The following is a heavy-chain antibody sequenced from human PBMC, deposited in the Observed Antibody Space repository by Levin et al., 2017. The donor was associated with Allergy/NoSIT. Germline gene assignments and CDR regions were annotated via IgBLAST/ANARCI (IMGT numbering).Heavy chain of an antibody. Sequence: NVSGPTLVKPTQTLTLTCTFSGFSLSTSGVSVGWIRHPPGKALEWLALIYWDDDKRYSPSLKSRLTITKDTSKNQVVLTMSNMDPVDTATYYCAHSFFFAGYSNGFTPPPIDFDYWGQGALVTVSS. CDR2: IYWDDDK. CDR1: GFSLSTSGVS. V-gene: IGHV2-5*02. CDR3: AHSFFFAGYSNGFTPPPIDFDY. D-gene: IGHD5-18*01. J-gene: IGHJ4*02.